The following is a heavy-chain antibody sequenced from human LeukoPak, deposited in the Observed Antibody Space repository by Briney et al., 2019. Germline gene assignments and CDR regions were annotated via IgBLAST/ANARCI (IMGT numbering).Heavy chain of an antibody. CDR2: INPSGGSA. V-gene: IGHV1-46*01. CDR3: ARLADYDSSGYLSY. J-gene: IGHJ4*02. CDR1: GYTFTRYY. D-gene: IGHD3-22*01. Sequence: GASVTASCKASGYTFTRYYMHRVRQAPGQGLEWMGIINPSGGSARYAQKFQGRVTMTRDTSTSTVYMEVSSLRSEDTAVYYCARLADYDSSGYLSYWGQGTLVTVSS.